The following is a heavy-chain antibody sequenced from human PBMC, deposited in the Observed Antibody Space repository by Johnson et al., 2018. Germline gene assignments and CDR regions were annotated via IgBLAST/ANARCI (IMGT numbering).Heavy chain of an antibody. Sequence: VQLVETGAEVKKPGASVKVYCKASGYTFTSYAMHWVRQAPGQRLEWMGWINVGNGNTKYSEKFQGRVTITRDTSANTAYMGRSSLGSEDTAVYYCAALAGGATGGGHDYWGQGTLVTVSS. CDR2: INVGNGNT. J-gene: IGHJ4*02. V-gene: IGHV1-3*01. CDR3: AALAGGATGGGHDY. CDR1: GYTFTSYA. D-gene: IGHD1-26*01.